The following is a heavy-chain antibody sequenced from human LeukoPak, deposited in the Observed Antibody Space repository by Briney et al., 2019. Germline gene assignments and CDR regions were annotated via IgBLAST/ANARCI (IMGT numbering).Heavy chain of an antibody. V-gene: IGHV3-33*01. CDR3: ARASGAFDF. CDR1: GFTFSNYG. J-gene: IGHJ3*01. D-gene: IGHD3-10*01. CDR2: IWYDGSNK. Sequence: PGGSLRLSCAASGFTFSNYGIHWVRQAPGKGLEWVAVIWYDGSNKYYADSVKGRFTISRDNSKSTLYLQMNSLRAEDTAVYYCARASGAFDFWGHGTLVTVSS.